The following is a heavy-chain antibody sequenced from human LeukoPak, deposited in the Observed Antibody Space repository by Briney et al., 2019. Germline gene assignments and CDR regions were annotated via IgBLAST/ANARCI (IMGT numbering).Heavy chain of an antibody. CDR2: IYHSGST. V-gene: IGHV4-30-2*01. D-gene: IGHD1-26*01. CDR3: ARGGTAFDI. Sequence: SETLSLTCAVSGGSISSGHSSWNWFRQPPGKGLEWIGYIYHSGSTYYNPSLKSRVAISVDKSKNQFTLKLRSVTAADTALYYCARGGTAFDIWGQGTMVTVSS. CDR1: GGSISSGHSS. J-gene: IGHJ3*02.